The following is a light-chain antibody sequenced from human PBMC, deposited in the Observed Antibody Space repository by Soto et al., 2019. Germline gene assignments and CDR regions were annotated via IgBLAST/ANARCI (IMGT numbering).Light chain of an antibody. V-gene: IGKV1-9*01. J-gene: IGKJ1*01. CDR3: QQYYNYPRT. Sequence: DIQLTQPPSFLPASVGDRVTITCRASQDISNFLAWFQQKPGRAPKLLIYAASTLQSGVPSRFSGSGSGTDFTLTISCLQSEDFATYYCQQYYNYPRTFGQGTKVDIK. CDR2: AAS. CDR1: QDISNF.